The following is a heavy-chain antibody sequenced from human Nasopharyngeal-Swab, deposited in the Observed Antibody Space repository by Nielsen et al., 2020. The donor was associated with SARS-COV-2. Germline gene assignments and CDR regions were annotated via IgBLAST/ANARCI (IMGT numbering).Heavy chain of an antibody. CDR1: GFTFRNYG. J-gene: IGHJ5*02. V-gene: IGHV3-33*01. D-gene: IGHD1-1*01. CDR2: IWYDGTNK. Sequence: GESLKISCAASGFTFRNYGMHWVRQAPGKGLEWVANIWYDGTNKYYADPVKGRFTISRDNTKNMLYLQINSLRAEDSSVYFCARAGTGRADPTAWGQGALVTVSS. CDR3: ARAGTGRADPTA.